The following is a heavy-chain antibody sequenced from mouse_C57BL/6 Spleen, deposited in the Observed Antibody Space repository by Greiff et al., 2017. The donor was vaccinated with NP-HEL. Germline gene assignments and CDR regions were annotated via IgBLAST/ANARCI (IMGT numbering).Heavy chain of an antibody. V-gene: IGHV5-4*01. CDR2: ISDGGSYT. D-gene: IGHD1-1*01. CDR1: GFTFSSYA. J-gene: IGHJ2*01. Sequence: EVQGVESGGGLVKPGGSLKLSCAASGFTFSSYAMSWVRQTPEKRLEWVATISDGGSYTYFPDNVKGRFTISRDNAKNNLYLQMSHLKSEDTAMYYCARVVSYYGSGGYFDYWGQRNTLTVAS. CDR3: ARVVSYYGSGGYFDY.